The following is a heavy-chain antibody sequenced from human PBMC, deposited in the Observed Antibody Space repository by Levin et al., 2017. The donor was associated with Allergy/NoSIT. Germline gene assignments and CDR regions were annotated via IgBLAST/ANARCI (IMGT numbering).Heavy chain of an antibody. CDR2: ISWNSGVI. J-gene: IGHJ4*02. CDR3: AKDKGVAGLYYFDY. D-gene: IGHD6-19*01. CDR1: GFIFDDYA. V-gene: IGHV3-9*01. Sequence: PGGSLRLSCAASGFIFDDYAMHWVRQAPGKGLEWVAGISWNSGVIDYADSVKGRFTISRDNTKNSLYLQMSGLRAEDTALYYCAKDKGVAGLYYFDYWGQGALVTVSS.